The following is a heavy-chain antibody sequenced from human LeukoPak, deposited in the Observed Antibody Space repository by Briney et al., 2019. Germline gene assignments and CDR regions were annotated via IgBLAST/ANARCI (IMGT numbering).Heavy chain of an antibody. CDR1: GFTFSTSN. V-gene: IGHV3-21*01. J-gene: IGHJ4*02. CDR2: ITPGGSNM. Sequence: GGSLRLSCAASGFTFSTSNMNWVRQTPEKGLEWVSTITPGGSNMYYHDSAKGRFTISRDNAKNLLFLQMNSLRAEDTAVYYCASWSGSSVLDYWGQGTLVTVSP. D-gene: IGHD3-3*01. CDR3: ASWSGSSVLDY.